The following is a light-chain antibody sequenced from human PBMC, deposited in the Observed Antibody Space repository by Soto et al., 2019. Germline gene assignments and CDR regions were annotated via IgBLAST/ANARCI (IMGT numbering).Light chain of an antibody. J-gene: IGKJ4*01. V-gene: IGKV3-15*01. Sequence: ETVLTQSPATLSLSPGDRATLSCRASRLVSSYLAWYQQKVGQAPRLLIYDASTRATGVSARFSGSGSGTEFNLTISRLQSEDFTIYECQYYNNWLATFGGGTKVDIK. CDR3: QYYNNWLAT. CDR2: DAS. CDR1: RLVSSY.